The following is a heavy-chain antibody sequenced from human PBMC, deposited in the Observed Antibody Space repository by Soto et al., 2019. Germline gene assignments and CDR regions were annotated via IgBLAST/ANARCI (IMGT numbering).Heavy chain of an antibody. D-gene: IGHD2-2*01. V-gene: IGHV1-69*04. Sequence: SVKVSCKASGGTFSSYTISWVRQAPGQGLEWMGRIIPILGIANYAQKFQGRVTITTDTSTSTAYMELRSLRSDDTAVYYCARDTGVVPAATIDYWGQGTLVTVSS. CDR3: ARDTGVVPAATIDY. CDR2: IIPILGIA. J-gene: IGHJ4*02. CDR1: GGTFSSYT.